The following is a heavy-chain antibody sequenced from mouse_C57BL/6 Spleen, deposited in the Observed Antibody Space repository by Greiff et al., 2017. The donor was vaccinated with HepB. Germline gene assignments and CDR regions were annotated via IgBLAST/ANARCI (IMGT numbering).Heavy chain of an antibody. CDR1: GYSITSGYD. Sequence: EVKLQESGPGMVKPSQSLSLTCTVTGYSITSGYDWHWIRHFPGNQLEWMGYISYSGSTNYNPSLKSRLSLTPDTSKNHFFLKLNSVTTEDTATYYCARDNGNSPLADWGQGTLVTVSA. CDR2: ISYSGST. J-gene: IGHJ3*01. D-gene: IGHD2-1*01. V-gene: IGHV3-1*01. CDR3: ARDNGNSPLAD.